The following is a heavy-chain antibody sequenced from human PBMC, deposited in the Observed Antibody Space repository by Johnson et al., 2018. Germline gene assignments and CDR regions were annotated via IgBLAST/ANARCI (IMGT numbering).Heavy chain of an antibody. V-gene: IGHV3-73*02. J-gene: IGHJ6*03. D-gene: IGHD2-21*01. CDR3: RSYLWWLSPPMDV. CDR2: IRSKANSYAT. Sequence: EVQLVESGGGLVQPGGSLKLSCAASGFTFSGSAMHWVRQASGKGLEWVGRIRSKANSYATAYAASVKGRFTISRDDSKNTAYLQMNSLKTEDTAVYYCRSYLWWLSPPMDVWGKGTTVTVSS. CDR1: GFTFSGSA.